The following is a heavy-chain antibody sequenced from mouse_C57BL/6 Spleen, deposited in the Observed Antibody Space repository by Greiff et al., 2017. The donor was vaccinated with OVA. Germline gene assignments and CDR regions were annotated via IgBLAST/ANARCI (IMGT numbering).Heavy chain of an antibody. V-gene: IGHV2-9-1*01. CDR2: IWTGGGT. Sequence: QVQLKESGPGLVAPSQSLSITCTVSGFSLTSYAISWVRQPPGKGLEWLGVIWTGGGTNYNSALKSILSISKDNSKSQVFLKMNSLQTDDTARYYCARNTYYDYDGYAMDYWGQGTSVTVSS. CDR3: ARNTYYDYDGYAMDY. D-gene: IGHD2-4*01. CDR1: GFSLTSYA. J-gene: IGHJ4*01.